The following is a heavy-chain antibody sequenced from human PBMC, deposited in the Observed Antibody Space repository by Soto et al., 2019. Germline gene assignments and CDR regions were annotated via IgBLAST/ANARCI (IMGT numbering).Heavy chain of an antibody. CDR2: ISYDGSNK. CDR3: ASDRGNAFDI. CDR1: GFTFSSYG. J-gene: IGHJ3*02. V-gene: IGHV3-30*03. Sequence: QVQLVESGGGVVQPGRSLRLSCAASGFTFSSYGMHWVRQAPGKGLEWVAVISYDGSNKYYADFVKGRFTISRDNSKNTLYLQMNSLRAEDTAVYYCASDRGNAFDIWGQGTMVTVSS.